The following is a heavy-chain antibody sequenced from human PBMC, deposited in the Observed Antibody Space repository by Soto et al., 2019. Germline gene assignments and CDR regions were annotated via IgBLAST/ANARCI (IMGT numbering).Heavy chain of an antibody. D-gene: IGHD1-1*01. V-gene: IGHV5-51*01. CDR2: IYPGDSDT. CDR1: GYSFTSYW. Sequence: PGESLKISCKGSGYSFTSYWIGWVRQMPGKGLEWMGIIYPGDSDTRYSPSFQGQVTISADKSISTAYLQWSSLKASDTAMFYCARRIGLQNWNDGGIDYWGQGTLVTVSS. CDR3: ARRIGLQNWNDGGIDY. J-gene: IGHJ4*02.